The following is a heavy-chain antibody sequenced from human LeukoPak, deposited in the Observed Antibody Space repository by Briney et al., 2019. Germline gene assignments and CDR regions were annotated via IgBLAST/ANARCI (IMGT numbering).Heavy chain of an antibody. CDR2: IIPIFCTA. D-gene: IGHD2-2*01. V-gene: IGHV1-69*05. J-gene: IGHJ5*02. CDR3: ARGAAAPSEHWFDP. CDR1: GGTFSSYA. Sequence: SVKVSCXASGGTFSSYAISWVRQAPGQGREWMGGIIPIFCTANYAQKLQGRVTITTDESTSTPYMELSSLRSEDTDVYYCARGAAAPSEHWFDPWGQGTLVSVSS.